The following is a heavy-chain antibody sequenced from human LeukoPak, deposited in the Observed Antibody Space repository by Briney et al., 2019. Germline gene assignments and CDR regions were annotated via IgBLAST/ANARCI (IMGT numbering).Heavy chain of an antibody. J-gene: IGHJ1*01. Sequence: PGGSLRLSCAASGFTFSSSDMNLVRQAPGKGLEWVSYISTSGNTIYYADSVKVRFTIYRDNSKNTVTLYLQMNSLRAEDTAVYYCAKHDNGGWYVFQHCGQGTLVTVSS. CDR2: ISTSGNTI. V-gene: IGHV3-48*03. CDR1: GFTFSSSD. CDR3: AKHDNGGWYVFQH. D-gene: IGHD6-19*01.